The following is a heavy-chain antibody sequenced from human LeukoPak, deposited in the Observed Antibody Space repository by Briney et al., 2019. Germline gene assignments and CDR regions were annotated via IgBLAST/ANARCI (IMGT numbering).Heavy chain of an antibody. V-gene: IGHV3-53*01. Sequence: GGSLRLSCAASGFTVSSNYMSWVRQAPGKGLEWVSVIYSGGSTYNADSVKGRFTISRDNSKNTLYLQMNSLRAEDTAVYYCARDISWGGSFRYFDYWGQGTLVTVSS. CDR1: GFTVSSNY. J-gene: IGHJ4*02. CDR2: IYSGGST. D-gene: IGHD3-16*02. CDR3: ARDISWGGSFRYFDY.